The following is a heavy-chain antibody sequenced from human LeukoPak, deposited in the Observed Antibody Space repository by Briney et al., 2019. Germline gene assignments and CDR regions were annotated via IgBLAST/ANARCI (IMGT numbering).Heavy chain of an antibody. CDR3: AGGQWGYYDSSSFYNY. J-gene: IGHJ4*02. Sequence: SETLSLTCAVYGGYFSDYYWSWIRQPPGKGLEWIGEINHSGSTNYNPSLKSRVTISADTSKNQFSLKLSSVTAADTAVYYCAGGQWGYYDSSSFYNYWGQGTLVTVSS. V-gene: IGHV4-34*01. D-gene: IGHD3-22*01. CDR2: INHSGST. CDR1: GGYFSDYY.